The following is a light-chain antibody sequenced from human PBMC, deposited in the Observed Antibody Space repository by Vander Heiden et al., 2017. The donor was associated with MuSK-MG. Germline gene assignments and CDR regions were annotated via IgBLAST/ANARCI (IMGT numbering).Light chain of an antibody. J-gene: IGKJ2*01. CDR2: AAS. V-gene: IGKV3-11*01. CDR1: QRVSSY. CDR3: HQRSNWPPT. Sequence: EIVLTQSPATLSLSSGERATLSCRASQRVSSYLAWYQQKPGQAPRLLIYAASSSLPGIPATFSGSGSATDFTLTIISLEPADFAVSYCHQRSNWPPTFGQGTNLEI.